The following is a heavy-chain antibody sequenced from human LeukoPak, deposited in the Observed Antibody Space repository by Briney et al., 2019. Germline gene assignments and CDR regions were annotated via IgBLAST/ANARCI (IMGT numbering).Heavy chain of an antibody. Sequence: GRSLRLTCAASGFTFSSYDMHWVRQAPGKGLEWVAVISYDGSNKYYGDSVKGRFTISRDNSKNTLYLQMNSLRAEDTAVYYCAKDQAAFGDYDFDYWGQGTLVTVSP. CDR1: GFTFSSYD. CDR3: AKDQAAFGDYDFDY. D-gene: IGHD4-17*01. V-gene: IGHV3-30-3*01. CDR2: ISYDGSNK. J-gene: IGHJ4*02.